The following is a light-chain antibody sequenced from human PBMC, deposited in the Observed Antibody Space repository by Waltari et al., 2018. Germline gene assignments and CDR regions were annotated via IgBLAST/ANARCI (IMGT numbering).Light chain of an antibody. CDR1: QSVSRA. CDR3: QHYVRLPVT. Sequence: EIVLTQSQGTLSLSPVESVTLSCRASQSVSRALAWYQRKPGQAPRLLIYGASSRATGIPDRFSGSGSGTDFSLTISRLEPEDFAVYYCQHYVRLPVTFGQGTKVEIK. CDR2: GAS. V-gene: IGKV3-20*01. J-gene: IGKJ1*01.